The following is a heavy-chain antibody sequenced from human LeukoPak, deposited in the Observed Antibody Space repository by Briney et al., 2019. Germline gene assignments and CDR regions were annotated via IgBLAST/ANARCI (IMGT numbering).Heavy chain of an antibody. V-gene: IGHV3-7*01. CDR3: ARGDTDLGPNFDF. CDR1: GITFSSDT. Sequence: GGSLRLSCAASGITFSSDTMNWVRQAPGKGLEWVANVKQDGSEKYYVDSVKGRFTISRDNAKNSLYLQMISLRAEDTGVYYCARGDTDLGPNFDFWGQGTLVTVSS. CDR2: VKQDGSEK. J-gene: IGHJ4*02. D-gene: IGHD5-18*01.